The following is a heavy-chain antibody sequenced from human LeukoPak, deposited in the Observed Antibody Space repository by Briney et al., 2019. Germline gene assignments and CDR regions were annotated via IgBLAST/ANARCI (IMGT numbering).Heavy chain of an antibody. J-gene: IGHJ4*02. Sequence: SETLSLTCTVSGGSISSYYWSWIRQPPGKGLEWIGYIYYSGSTNYNPSLKSRVTISVDTSKNQFSLKLSSVTAADTAVYYCARAVCSRASCYDDYWGQGTLVTVSS. V-gene: IGHV4-59*01. D-gene: IGHD2-15*01. CDR1: GGSISSYY. CDR2: IYYSGST. CDR3: ARAVCSRASCYDDY.